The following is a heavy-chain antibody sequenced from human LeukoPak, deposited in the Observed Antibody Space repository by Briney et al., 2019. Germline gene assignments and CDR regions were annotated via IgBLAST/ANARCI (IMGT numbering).Heavy chain of an antibody. Sequence: PGGSLRLSCAASGFTFSSNSMNWVRQAPGKGLEWVLSISSSSSYIYYADSVKGRFTISRDNAKNSLYLQMNGLRAEDTAVYYCARDSVRGGRYGMDVWGQGTTVTVSS. V-gene: IGHV3-21*01. CDR3: ARDSVRGGRYGMDV. D-gene: IGHD3-10*01. CDR1: GFTFSSNS. J-gene: IGHJ6*02. CDR2: ISSSSSYI.